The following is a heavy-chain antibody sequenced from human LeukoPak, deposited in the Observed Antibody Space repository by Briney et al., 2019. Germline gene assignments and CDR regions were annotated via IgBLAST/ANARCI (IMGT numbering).Heavy chain of an antibody. CDR3: ATFGFNWNLGY. J-gene: IGHJ4*02. Sequence: QSGGSLRLSCAASGFTFSNYYVHWVRQPPGKGLVWVSRINSDGGDTGYVDSVKGRFTISRDNAKNTVYLQMNSLRAEDTAVYYCATFGFNWNLGYWGQGTLVTVSS. V-gene: IGHV3-74*01. CDR2: INSDGGDT. CDR1: GFTFSNYY. D-gene: IGHD1-20*01.